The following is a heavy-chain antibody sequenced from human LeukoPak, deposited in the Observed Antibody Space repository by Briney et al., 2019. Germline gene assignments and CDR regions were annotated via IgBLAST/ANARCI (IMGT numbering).Heavy chain of an antibody. CDR1: GGSFSGYY. CDR3: ARGLSASTVVTTNWFDP. CDR2: INHSGST. D-gene: IGHD4-23*01. V-gene: IGHV4-34*01. Sequence: SETLSLTCAVYGGSFSGYYWSWIRQPPGKGLEWIGEINHSGSTNYNPSLKSRVTISVDTSKNQFSLKLSSVTAADTAVYYCARGLSASTVVTTNWFDPWGQGTLVTVSS. J-gene: IGHJ5*02.